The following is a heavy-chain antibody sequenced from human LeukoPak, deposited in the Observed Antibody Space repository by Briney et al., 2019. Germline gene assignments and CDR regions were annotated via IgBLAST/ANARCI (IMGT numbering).Heavy chain of an antibody. J-gene: IGHJ4*02. CDR2: IYYSGST. CDR3: AKGDSGWYNYYFDF. V-gene: IGHV4-30-4*01. Sequence: PSQTLSLTCTVSGGSISSGDYYWSWIRQPPGKGLEWIGYIYYSGSTYYNPSLKSRVTISVDTSKNQFSLKLSSVTAADTAVYYCAKGDSGWYNYYFDFWGQGTLVTVSS. CDR1: GGSISSGDYY. D-gene: IGHD6-19*01.